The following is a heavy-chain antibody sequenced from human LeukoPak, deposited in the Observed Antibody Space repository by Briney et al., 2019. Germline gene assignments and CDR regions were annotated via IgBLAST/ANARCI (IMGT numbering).Heavy chain of an antibody. CDR2: ISSSSSYI. V-gene: IGHV3-21*01. J-gene: IGHJ4*02. CDR3: ARDGEQLVPYYFDY. Sequence: GGSLRLSCAASGFTFSSYSMNWVRQAPGKGLEWVSSISSSSSYIYYADSVKGRFTISRDNSKNTLYLQMNSLRAEDTAVYYCARDGEQLVPYYFDYWGQGTLVTVSS. CDR1: GFTFSSYS. D-gene: IGHD6-13*01.